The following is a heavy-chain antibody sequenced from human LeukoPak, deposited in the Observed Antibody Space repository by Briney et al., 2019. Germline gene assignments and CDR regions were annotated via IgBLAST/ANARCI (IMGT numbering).Heavy chain of an antibody. CDR1: GYIFTSYW. Sequence: GESLRISCKGSGYIFTSYWISWVRQMPGKGLEWIGRIDPSDSYTNYSASFQGHVTISADKSISTAYLQWSSLKASDTAMYYCARQDIAAANGFDPWGQGTLVTVSS. D-gene: IGHD6-13*01. V-gene: IGHV5-10-1*01. CDR3: ARQDIAAANGFDP. CDR2: IDPSDSYT. J-gene: IGHJ5*02.